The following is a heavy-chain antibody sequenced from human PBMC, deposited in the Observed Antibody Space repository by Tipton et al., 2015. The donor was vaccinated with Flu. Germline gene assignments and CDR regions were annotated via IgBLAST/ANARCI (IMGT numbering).Heavy chain of an antibody. D-gene: IGHD3-10*01. CDR2: ISSSGSTI. J-gene: IGHJ4*02. CDR3: ARDLGVSLVRGVLWD. Sequence: SLRLSCAASGFSFSSYEMNWVRQAPGKGLERVSYISSSGSTIYYADSVKGRFTISRDNAKNSLYLQMNSLRAEDTAVYYCARDLGVSLVRGVLWDWGQGTLVTVSS. V-gene: IGHV3-48*03. CDR1: GFSFSSYE.